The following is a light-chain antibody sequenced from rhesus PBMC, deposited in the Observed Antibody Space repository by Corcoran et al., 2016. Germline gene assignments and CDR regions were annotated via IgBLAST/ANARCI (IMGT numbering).Light chain of an antibody. CDR2: KAS. CDR1: QSISSW. CDR3: QQYNSSPRT. J-gene: IGKJ1*01. Sequence: DIQMTQSPSSLSASVGDTVTITCRASQSISSWLAWYQQKQGKAPKRLINKASSLQSGVPSRFSGSGSGTDFTLTISSLQSEDFATYYCQQYNSSPRTFGQGTKVEIK. V-gene: IGKV1-22*01.